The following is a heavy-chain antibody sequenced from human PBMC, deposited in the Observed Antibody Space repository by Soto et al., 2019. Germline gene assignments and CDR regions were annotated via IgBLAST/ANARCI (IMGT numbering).Heavy chain of an antibody. CDR1: GFTFSSYG. D-gene: IGHD6-19*01. J-gene: IGHJ4*02. Sequence: QVQLVESGGGVVQPGRSLRLSCAASGFTFSSYGMHWVRQAPGKGLEWVAVIWYDGSNKYYADSVKGRFTISRDNSKNTLYLQMNSLRAEDTAVYYCARGGHSSGWYEDYWGQGTLVTVSS. V-gene: IGHV3-33*01. CDR2: IWYDGSNK. CDR3: ARGGHSSGWYEDY.